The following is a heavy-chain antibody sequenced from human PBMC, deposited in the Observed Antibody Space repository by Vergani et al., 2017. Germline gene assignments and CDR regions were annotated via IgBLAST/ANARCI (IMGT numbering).Heavy chain of an antibody. CDR1: GFTFSNSA. J-gene: IGHJ4*01. Sequence: EVQLLESGGGLVQPGGSLRLSCAASGFTFSNSAVSWVRQAPGRGLAWVSSISGPGLSTYYADSVKGRFSISRDNSKNTVFLQMHSLRAEDTAIYYCASSKDPGTFDYWGHGILVTVSS. CDR2: ISGPGLST. V-gene: IGHV3-23*01. CDR3: ASSKDPGTFDY. D-gene: IGHD2-2*01.